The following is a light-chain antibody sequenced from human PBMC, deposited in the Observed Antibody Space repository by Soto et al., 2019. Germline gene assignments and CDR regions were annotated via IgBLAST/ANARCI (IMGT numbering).Light chain of an antibody. CDR3: QQRSNRPLT. CDR1: QSVSSY. CDR2: DAS. J-gene: IGKJ3*01. V-gene: IGKV3-11*01. Sequence: DIVLTQSPATLSLSPGERATLSCRASQSVSSYLVWFQQKPGQAPRLLIYDASTRATGIPARFSGSGSGTDFTLTISSLEPEDFAVYYCQQRSNRPLTVGPGTKVDIK.